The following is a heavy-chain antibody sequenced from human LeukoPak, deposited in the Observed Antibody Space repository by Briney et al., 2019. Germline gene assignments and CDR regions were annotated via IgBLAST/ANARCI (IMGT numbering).Heavy chain of an antibody. Sequence: SVKVSCKAPGGTFSSYAISWVRQAPGQGLEWMGGIIPIFGTANYAQKFQGRVTITTDESTSTAYMELSSLRSEDTAVYYCASASTYYYDSSGYYYGNAFDIWGQGTMVTVSS. V-gene: IGHV1-69*05. CDR3: ASASTYYYDSSGYYYGNAFDI. CDR1: GGTFSSYA. J-gene: IGHJ3*02. CDR2: IIPIFGTA. D-gene: IGHD3-22*01.